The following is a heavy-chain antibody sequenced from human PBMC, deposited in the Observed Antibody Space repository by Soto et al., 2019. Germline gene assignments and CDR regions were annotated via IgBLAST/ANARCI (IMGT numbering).Heavy chain of an antibody. Sequence: ASVKVSCKASGYSFTNNDVSWLRQATGQGLEWMGWMNPGSGDRGDAQKFKGSVTMTRDISTATAYMKLGSLRSDDTATYYCARMATFGALNWFDPWGQGTLVTVSS. D-gene: IGHD3-16*01. J-gene: IGHJ5*02. CDR2: MNPGSGDR. CDR1: GYSFTNND. V-gene: IGHV1-8*01. CDR3: ARMATFGALNWFDP.